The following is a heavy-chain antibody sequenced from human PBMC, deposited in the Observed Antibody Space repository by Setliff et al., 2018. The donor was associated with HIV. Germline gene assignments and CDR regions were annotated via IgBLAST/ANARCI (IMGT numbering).Heavy chain of an antibody. CDR1: GGSFSGYY. J-gene: IGHJ4*02. D-gene: IGHD1-26*01. V-gene: IGHV4-34*01. CDR2: INHSGST. CDR3: AGVPGTTSIDY. Sequence: SETLSLTCAAYGGSFSGYYWSWIRQPPGKGLEWIGEINHSGSTNYNMSLWSRVTLSLDASRNQFSLELISVTAEDTAVYYCAGVPGTTSIDYWAQGTLVTVSS.